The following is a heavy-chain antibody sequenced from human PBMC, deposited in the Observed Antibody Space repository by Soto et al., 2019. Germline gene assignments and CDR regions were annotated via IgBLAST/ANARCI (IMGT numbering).Heavy chain of an antibody. CDR1: GFTFSSYS. V-gene: IGHV3-48*01. D-gene: IGHD3-16*02. Sequence: PGGSLRLSCAASGFTFSSYSMHWVRQAPGKGLEWVSYISPSSSSIYYADSVKGRFTISRDNAKNSLYLQMNSLRAEDTAVYYCARDFSIVIVAPGYWGHGTLVTVSS. CDR3: ARDFSIVIVAPGY. J-gene: IGHJ4*01. CDR2: ISPSSSSI.